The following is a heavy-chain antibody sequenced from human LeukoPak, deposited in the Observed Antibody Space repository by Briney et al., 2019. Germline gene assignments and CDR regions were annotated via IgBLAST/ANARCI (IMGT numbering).Heavy chain of an antibody. D-gene: IGHD3-3*01. CDR1: GGSFNGHY. J-gene: IGHJ4*02. V-gene: IGHV4-34*01. Sequence: SETLSLTCAVYGGSFNGHYWSWIRQPPRKGLEWIGEINHSGSTNYNPSLKSRVTISIDTPKNQFSLKLTSVTAADTALYYCASQIWRGSITAGVTDYWGQGTLVTISS. CDR2: INHSGST. CDR3: ASQIWRGSITAGVTDY.